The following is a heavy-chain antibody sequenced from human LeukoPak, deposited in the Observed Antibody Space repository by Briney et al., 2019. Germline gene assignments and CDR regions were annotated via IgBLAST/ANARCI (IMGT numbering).Heavy chain of an antibody. Sequence: GGSLRLSCAASGFTFSSYAMSWVRQAPGKGLEWVSTISGSGGTTYYADSVEGQFTISRDNSKNTVSLQMNSLRAEDTAIYYCAKSVSPGGYVGSLYFFDDWGQGTLVTVSS. CDR1: GFTFSSYA. CDR2: ISGSGGTT. D-gene: IGHD1-26*01. CDR3: AKSVSPGGYVGSLYFFDD. J-gene: IGHJ4*02. V-gene: IGHV3-23*01.